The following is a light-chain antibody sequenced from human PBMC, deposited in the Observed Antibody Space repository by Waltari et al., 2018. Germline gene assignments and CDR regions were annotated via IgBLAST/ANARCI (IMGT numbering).Light chain of an antibody. CDR1: SSDGGDYYY. V-gene: IGLV2-14*03. CDR2: DVS. CDR3: NSYTDTTWV. Sequence: QSVLTQPASVSGSPGQTITISCTGTSSDGGDYYYVSWYQQHPGTAPKVLIYDVSKRPSGVSNRFSGSKSGNTAFLTISGLQLEDEADYYCNSYTDTTWVFGGGTKLTVL. J-gene: IGLJ3*02.